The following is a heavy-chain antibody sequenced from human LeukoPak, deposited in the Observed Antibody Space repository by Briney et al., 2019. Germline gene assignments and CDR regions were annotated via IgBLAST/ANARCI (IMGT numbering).Heavy chain of an antibody. Sequence: PGGSLRLSCAASGFTFSTYAMSWVRQAPGKGLEWVSAISGSGGSTYYADSVKGRFTNSRDNSKNTLYLQLNSLRAEDTAVYYCATTKWFIGYWGQGTLVTVSS. CDR3: ATTKWFIGY. V-gene: IGHV3-23*01. D-gene: IGHD3-22*01. CDR1: GFTFSTYA. CDR2: ISGSGGST. J-gene: IGHJ4*02.